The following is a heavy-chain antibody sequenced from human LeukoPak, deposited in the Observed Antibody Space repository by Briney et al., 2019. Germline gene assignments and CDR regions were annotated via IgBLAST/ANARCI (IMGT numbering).Heavy chain of an antibody. CDR1: GFTLRGYD. CDR2: TSGSGVNS. D-gene: IGHD5-12*01. J-gene: IGHJ4*02. CDR3: AKEYSGYDFDY. V-gene: IGHV3-23*01. Sequence: GGSLRLSCAASGFTLRGYDMSWVRQAPGKGLEWVAATSGSGVNSYYADSVRGRFTISRDNSQNTLYLQMDSLRAEDTALYYCAKEYSGYDFDYWGQGTLVTVSS.